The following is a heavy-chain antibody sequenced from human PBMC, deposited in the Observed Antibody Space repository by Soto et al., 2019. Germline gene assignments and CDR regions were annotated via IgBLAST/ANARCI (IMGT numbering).Heavy chain of an antibody. Sequence: QVQLVQSGAEVKKPVSSVKVSCKTSGVSFNNNGIGWVRQAPGHGLEWMGGVSPPFRTSNYARKFQGRISITADASTGTVNMDLSSLTSEDTAQYYCARVLYYGSGSYSPYGMDVWGQGTTVTVSS. V-gene: IGHV1-69*01. D-gene: IGHD3-10*01. J-gene: IGHJ6*02. CDR2: VSPPFRTS. CDR1: GVSFNNNG. CDR3: ARVLYYGSGSYSPYGMDV.